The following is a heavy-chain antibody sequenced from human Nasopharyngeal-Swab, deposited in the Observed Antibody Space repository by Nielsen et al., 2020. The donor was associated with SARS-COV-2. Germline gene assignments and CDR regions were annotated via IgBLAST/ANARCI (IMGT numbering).Heavy chain of an antibody. CDR3: AKAAEGYYDILTGYSIMYYFDY. D-gene: IGHD3-9*01. V-gene: IGHV3-23*01. CDR1: GFTFNNYG. Sequence: GGSLRLSCAASGFTFNNYGMHWVRQAPGKGLEWVSAINGSGGSTYYADSVKGRFTISRDNSKNTLYLQMNSLRAEDTAVYYCAKAAEGYYDILTGYSIMYYFDYWGQGTLVTVSS. J-gene: IGHJ4*02. CDR2: INGSGGST.